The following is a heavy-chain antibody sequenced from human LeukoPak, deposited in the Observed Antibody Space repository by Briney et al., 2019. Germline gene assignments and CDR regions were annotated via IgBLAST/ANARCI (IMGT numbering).Heavy chain of an antibody. V-gene: IGHV3-48*01. Sequence: GGSLRLSCTASGFTFSDYWMHWVRQAPGKGLEWVSYISSSSSTIYYADSVKGRFTISRDNAKNSLYLQMNSLRAEDTAVYYCAKQNTYYDILTGYSSYYMDVWGKGTTVTVSS. CDR2: ISSSSSTI. CDR1: GFTFSDYW. D-gene: IGHD3-9*01. J-gene: IGHJ6*03. CDR3: AKQNTYYDILTGYSSYYMDV.